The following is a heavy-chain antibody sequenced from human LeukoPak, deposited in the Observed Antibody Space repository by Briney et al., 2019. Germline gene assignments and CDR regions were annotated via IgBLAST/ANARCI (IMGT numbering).Heavy chain of an antibody. J-gene: IGHJ4*02. CDR2: INHSGST. CDR3: ARGPGYCSSTSCYEGVFDT. D-gene: IGHD2-2*01. CDR1: GGSFSGYY. Sequence: PSETLSLTCAVYGGSFSGYYWSWIRQPPGKGLEWIGEINHSGSTNYNPSLKSRVTISVDTSKNQFSLKLSSVTAADTAVYYCARGPGYCSSTSCYEGVFDTWGQGTLVTVSS. V-gene: IGHV4-34*01.